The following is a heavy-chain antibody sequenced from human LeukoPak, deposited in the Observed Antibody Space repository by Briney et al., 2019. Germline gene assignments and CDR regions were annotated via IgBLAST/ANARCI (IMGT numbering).Heavy chain of an antibody. Sequence: GGSLRLSCAASGFTFSRYSVIWARQAPGKGLEWVSYVSSSGTTPYYADSVKGRFTISRDNGKNLVSLQMNRLRDEDTAVYYCARADRDGNKRFLDWGQGTLVTVSS. CDR2: VSSSGTTP. D-gene: IGHD5-24*01. CDR1: GFTFSRYS. V-gene: IGHV3-48*02. CDR3: ARADRDGNKRFLD. J-gene: IGHJ4*02.